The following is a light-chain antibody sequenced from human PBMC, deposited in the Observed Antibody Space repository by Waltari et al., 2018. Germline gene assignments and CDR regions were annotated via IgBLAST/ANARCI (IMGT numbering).Light chain of an antibody. V-gene: IGKV1-39*01. CDR1: QSISSY. CDR3: QQSYSTPFA. Sequence: DIQMTQSPSSLSASVGDRVTITCRASQSISSYLTWYKQKPGKAPKLLIYAASSLQSGVPSRFSGSGSGTDFTLTISSLQPEDFATYYCQQSYSTPFAFGQGTRLEIK. CDR2: AAS. J-gene: IGKJ5*01.